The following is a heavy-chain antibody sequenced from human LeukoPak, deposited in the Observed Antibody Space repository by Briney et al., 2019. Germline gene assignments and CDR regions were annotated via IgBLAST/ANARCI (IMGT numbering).Heavy chain of an antibody. V-gene: IGHV4-34*01. CDR3: ARRVRSRDGWVFDY. D-gene: IGHD5-24*01. Sequence: SETLSLTCAVYGGSFNDYYWSWIRQPPGKGLEWIGEINHSENTNYNPSLKPRVTISVDTSKNQFSLKVTSVTAADTAVYYCARRVRSRDGWVFDYWGQGTLVTVSS. CDR2: INHSENT. J-gene: IGHJ4*02. CDR1: GGSFNDYY.